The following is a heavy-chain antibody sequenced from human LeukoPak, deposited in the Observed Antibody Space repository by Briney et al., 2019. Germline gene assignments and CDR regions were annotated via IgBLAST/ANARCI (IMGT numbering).Heavy chain of an antibody. Sequence: SETLSLTCTVSGDSIGSFYWSWIRQPPGRGLEWIGSVYSSGSTNYNPSVKSRVTISVDTSRNHFSLNLNSVTAADTAVYFCARHEWPKYNTSSWDAWGKGTTVIVSS. J-gene: IGHJ6*04. CDR1: GDSIGSFY. V-gene: IGHV4-4*09. CDR3: ARHEWPKYNTSSWDA. D-gene: IGHD6-6*01. CDR2: VYSSGST.